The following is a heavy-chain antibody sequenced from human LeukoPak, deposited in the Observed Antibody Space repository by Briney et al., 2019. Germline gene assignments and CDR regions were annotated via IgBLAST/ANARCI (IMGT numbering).Heavy chain of an antibody. D-gene: IGHD6-13*01. CDR1: GDSVSSNSAA. CDR3: ARGLGSSWYSSYYYYYMDV. CDR2: TYYRSKWYN. J-gene: IGHJ6*03. Sequence: SQTLSLTCAISGDSVSSNSAAWNWIRQSPSRGLEWLGRTYYRSKWYNDYAVSVKSRITINPDTSKNQFSLQLNSVTPEDTAVYYCARGLGSSWYSSYYYYYMDVWGKGTTVTVSS. V-gene: IGHV6-1*01.